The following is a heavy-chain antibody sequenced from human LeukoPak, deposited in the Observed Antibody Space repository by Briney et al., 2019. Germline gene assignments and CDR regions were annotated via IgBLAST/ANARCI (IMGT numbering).Heavy chain of an antibody. CDR1: GYTFTGHY. CDR3: ARVRYDSSGYYAVDY. Sequence: ASVKVSCKASGYTFTGHYMHWVRQAPGQGLEWMGRINPNSGGTNYAQKFQGRVTMTRDTSISTAYMELSRLRSDDTAVYYCARVRYDSSGYYAVDYWGQGTLVTVSS. CDR2: INPNSGGT. D-gene: IGHD3-22*01. J-gene: IGHJ4*02. V-gene: IGHV1-2*06.